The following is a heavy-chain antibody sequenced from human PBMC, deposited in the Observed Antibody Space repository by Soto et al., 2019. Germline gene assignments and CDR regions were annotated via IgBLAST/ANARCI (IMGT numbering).Heavy chain of an antibody. CDR1: RSSLSTSGVG. V-gene: IGHV2-5*02. J-gene: IGHJ4*02. CDR3: AHTFRHNNEDYFDQ. D-gene: IGHD1-1*01. Sequence: QITLKESGPTLVKPTQTPTLTCTFSRSSLSTSGVGVGWIRQPPGKALEWLALIYWDDDKRYTPSLKPRLTITADTSKNQVVFTMIRMDPVYTATYYCAHTFRHNNEDYFDQWGQGTLVTVSS. CDR2: IYWDDDK.